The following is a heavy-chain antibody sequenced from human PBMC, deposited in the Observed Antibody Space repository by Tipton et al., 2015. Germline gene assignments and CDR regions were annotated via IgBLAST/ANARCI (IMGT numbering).Heavy chain of an antibody. V-gene: IGHV3-21*04. D-gene: IGHD1-26*01. Sequence: SLRLSCAASGFTFSSYSMNWVRQAPGKGLEWVSCISSSSNYIYYADSVKGRFTISRDNSMNTLYLQMNSLRAEDSAIYYCAKEDGSYLPFDYWGQGTLVTVSS. CDR1: GFTFSSYS. J-gene: IGHJ4*02. CDR2: ISSSSNYI. CDR3: AKEDGSYLPFDY.